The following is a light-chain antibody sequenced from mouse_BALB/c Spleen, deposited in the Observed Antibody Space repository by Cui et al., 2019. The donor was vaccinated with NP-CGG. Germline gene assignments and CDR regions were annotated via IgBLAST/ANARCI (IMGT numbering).Light chain of an antibody. J-gene: IGLJ1*01. V-gene: IGLV1*01. CDR3: ALWYSNHWV. CDR2: GIN. Sequence: QAIVTQESALTTSPGETVHITCRSSNGAVTTSNYANWVQEKPDHLFTGLIGGINNRAPGVPGRFSGSLIGDKAALTITGAQTEDEAIYFCALWYSNHWVFGGGTKLTVL. CDR1: NGAVTTSNY.